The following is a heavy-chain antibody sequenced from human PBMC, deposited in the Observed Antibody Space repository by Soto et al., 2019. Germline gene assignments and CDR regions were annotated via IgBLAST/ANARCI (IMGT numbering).Heavy chain of an antibody. D-gene: IGHD6-13*01. V-gene: IGHV3-33*01. CDR3: TRQFTASWYGDY. CDR2: IWYDGNKK. Sequence: PGGSLRLSCAASGFSFSDYDMHWVRQAPGKGLEWVAVIWYDGNKKYYADSVKGRFTVSRDNSKNTLYLQMNSLRAEDTAVYYCTRQFTASWYGDYWGQGTLVTVSS. J-gene: IGHJ4*02. CDR1: GFSFSDYD.